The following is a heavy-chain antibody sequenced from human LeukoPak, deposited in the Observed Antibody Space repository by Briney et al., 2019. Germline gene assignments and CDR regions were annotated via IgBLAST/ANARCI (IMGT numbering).Heavy chain of an antibody. J-gene: IGHJ4*02. CDR2: INHSGST. D-gene: IGHD3-9*01. V-gene: IGHV4-34*01. CDR3: ARVRYFDWSRRYYFDY. Sequence: SETLSLTCAVYGGSFSGYYWSWIRQPPGKGLEWIGEINHSGSTNYNPSLKSRVTISVDTSKNQFSLKLSSVTAADTAVYYCARVRYFDWSRRYYFDYWGQGTLVTVSS. CDR1: GGSFSGYY.